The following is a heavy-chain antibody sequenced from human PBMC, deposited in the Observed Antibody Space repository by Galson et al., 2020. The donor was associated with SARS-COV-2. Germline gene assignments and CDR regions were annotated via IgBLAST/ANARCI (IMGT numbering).Heavy chain of an antibody. Sequence: ETSETLSLTCAISGDSVSSNNGAWSWIRQSPSRGLQWLGRTYYRSEWYNDYAVSVKSRITINPDTSKNQFSLQLNSVTPEDTAVYYCARDRIGYYDFSSGYLYYYGMDVWGQGTTVTVSS. CDR3: ARDRIGYYDFSSGYLYYYGMDV. J-gene: IGHJ6*02. V-gene: IGHV6-1*01. CDR1: GDSVSSNNGA. CDR2: TYYRSEWYN. D-gene: IGHD3-3*01.